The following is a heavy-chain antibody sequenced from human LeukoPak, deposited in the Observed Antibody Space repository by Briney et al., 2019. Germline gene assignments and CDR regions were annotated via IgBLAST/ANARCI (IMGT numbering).Heavy chain of an antibody. D-gene: IGHD6-6*01. CDR1: GYSFSDYY. CDR3: ARDRIAARPRFWFDP. Sequence: ASVKVFCKTSGYSFSDYYMHWVRQAPGQGLEWMGIINPSGGSTSYAQKFQGRVTMTRDMSTSTVYMELSSLRSEDTAVYYCARDRIAARPRFWFDPWGQGTLVTVSS. CDR2: INPSGGST. J-gene: IGHJ5*02. V-gene: IGHV1-46*01.